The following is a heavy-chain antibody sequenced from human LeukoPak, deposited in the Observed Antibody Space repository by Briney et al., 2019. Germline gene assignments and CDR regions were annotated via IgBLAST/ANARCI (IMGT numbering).Heavy chain of an antibody. J-gene: IGHJ4*02. D-gene: IGHD5-24*01. CDR1: GYTFTGYY. CDR2: INPSGGST. CDR3: ARELRDGYNL. Sequence: ASVKVSCKASGYTFTGYYMHWVRQAPGQGLEWMGIINPSGGSTSYAQKFQGRVTMTRDTSTSTVYMELNSLRAEDTAVYYCARELRDGYNLWGQGTLVTVSS. V-gene: IGHV1-46*01.